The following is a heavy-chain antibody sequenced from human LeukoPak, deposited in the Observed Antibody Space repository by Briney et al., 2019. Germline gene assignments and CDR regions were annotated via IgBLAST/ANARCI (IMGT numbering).Heavy chain of an antibody. Sequence: GGSLQISWKGSGCRFTSYWIGGVRQLPGKGLEWMGIIYPGDSDTRYSPSFQGQVTISADKSISTAYLQWSSLKASDTAMYYCARWEATEPGMDVWGRGTTVTVSS. CDR1: GCRFTSYW. V-gene: IGHV5-51*01. D-gene: IGHD1-26*01. CDR2: IYPGDSDT. J-gene: IGHJ6*04. CDR3: ARWEATEPGMDV.